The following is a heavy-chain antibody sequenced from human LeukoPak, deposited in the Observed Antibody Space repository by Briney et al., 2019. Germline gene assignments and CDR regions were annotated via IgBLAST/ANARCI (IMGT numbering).Heavy chain of an antibody. CDR2: ISGSGGST. Sequence: GGSLRLSCAASGFTFSSYAMSWVRQAPGKGLEWVSAISGSGGSTYYADSVKGRFTISRDNYKNTLYLQMNSLRAEDTAVYYCAKDQDSSGWHAPLDYWGQGTLVTVSS. J-gene: IGHJ4*02. CDR1: GFTFSSYA. CDR3: AKDQDSSGWHAPLDY. D-gene: IGHD6-19*01. V-gene: IGHV3-23*01.